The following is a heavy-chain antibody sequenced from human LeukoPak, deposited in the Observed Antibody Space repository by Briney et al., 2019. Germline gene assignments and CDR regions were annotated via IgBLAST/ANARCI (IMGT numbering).Heavy chain of an antibody. D-gene: IGHD3-10*01. CDR1: GFTVSDNY. Sequence: GGSLRLSCAASGFTVSDNYMSWVRQAPGKGLEWVSVIYSDGSTYYADSVKGRFTISRDNSKNTVYLQMNSLRAEDTAVYYCARAKPKNMVRGLIMRRESRYYFDYWGQGTLVTVSS. V-gene: IGHV3-66*01. CDR2: IYSDGST. CDR3: ARAKPKNMVRGLIMRRESRYYFDY. J-gene: IGHJ4*02.